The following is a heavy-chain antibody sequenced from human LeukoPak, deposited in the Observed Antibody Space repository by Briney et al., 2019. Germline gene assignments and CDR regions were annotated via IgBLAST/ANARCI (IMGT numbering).Heavy chain of an antibody. CDR1: GFTFSSDW. V-gene: IGHV3-48*04. Sequence: GGSLRLSCAASGFTFSSDWMIWVRQALGKGLEWVSYISSSGSTIYYADSVKGRFTISRDNAKNSLYLQMNSLRAEDTAVYYCAELGITMIGGVWGKGTTVTISS. J-gene: IGHJ6*04. CDR3: AELGITMIGGV. D-gene: IGHD3-10*02. CDR2: ISSSGSTI.